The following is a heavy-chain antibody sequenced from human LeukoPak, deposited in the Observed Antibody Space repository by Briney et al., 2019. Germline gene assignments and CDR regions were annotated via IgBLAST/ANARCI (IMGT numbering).Heavy chain of an antibody. V-gene: IGHV3-53*01. CDR3: AREGCSSTSCYRAFQH. J-gene: IGHJ1*01. Sequence: PGGSLRLSCAASGFTVSTNYMSWVRQAPGRGLEWVSVIYSGGSTYYAVKGRFTISRDNSKNTLYLQMNSLRAEDTAVYYCAREGCSSTSCYRAFQHWGQGTLVTVSS. CDR1: GFTVSTNY. D-gene: IGHD2-2*01. CDR2: IYSGGST.